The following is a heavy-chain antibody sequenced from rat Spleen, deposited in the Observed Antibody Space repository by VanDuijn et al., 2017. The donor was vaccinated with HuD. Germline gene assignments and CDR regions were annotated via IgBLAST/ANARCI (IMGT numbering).Heavy chain of an antibody. CDR2: IWGDGNS. V-gene: IGHV2-13*01. J-gene: IGHJ3*01. CDR3: ARWKYTTDWFAY. D-gene: IGHD1-6*01. CDR1: GFSLSNYG. Sequence: QVQLEESGPGLVQPSQTLSLTCTVSGFSLSNYGVFWVRQPPGKGLDWMGVIWGDGNSNVNSALKSRLSITRDTSQNQVFLKMNSLQSEDTAMYFCARWKYTTDWFAYWGQGTLVTVSS.